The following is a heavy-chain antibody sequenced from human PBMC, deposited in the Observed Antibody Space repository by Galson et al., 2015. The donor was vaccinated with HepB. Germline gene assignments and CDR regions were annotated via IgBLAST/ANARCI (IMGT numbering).Heavy chain of an antibody. Sequence: SVKVSCKASGYTFSSYAVHWVRQAPGQRLEWMGWVNGGNGNTKYSEKFQGSVTMTRDTSASTAYMELSSLRSEDTAVYYCALRYYDVLTGHTDYFEPWGQGSLVTVSS. CDR2: VNGGNGNT. D-gene: IGHD3-9*01. CDR1: GYTFSSYA. J-gene: IGHJ1*01. CDR3: ALRYYDVLTGHTDYFEP. V-gene: IGHV1-3*01.